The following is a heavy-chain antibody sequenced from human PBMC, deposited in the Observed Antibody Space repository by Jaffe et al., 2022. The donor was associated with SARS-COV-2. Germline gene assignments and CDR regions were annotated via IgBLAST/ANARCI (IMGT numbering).Heavy chain of an antibody. D-gene: IGHD1-26*01. CDR3: ARYRGLGN. V-gene: IGHV3-7*01. CDR2: IKQDGSEK. Sequence: EVQLVESGGDLVQPGGSLRLSCAASGFIFSNDWMSWVRQAPGKGLEWVANIKQDGSEKYYVDSVKGRFTISRDNAKNSLYLQMNSLRAEDTAVYYCARYRGLGNWGQGTLVTVSS. J-gene: IGHJ4*02. CDR1: GFIFSNDW.